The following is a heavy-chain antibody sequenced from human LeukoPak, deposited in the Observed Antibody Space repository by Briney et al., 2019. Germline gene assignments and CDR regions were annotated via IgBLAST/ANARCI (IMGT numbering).Heavy chain of an antibody. CDR2: IRYDGSNK. Sequence: GGSLRLSCAASGFTFSSYGMHWVRQAPGKGLEWVAFIRYDGSNKYYADSVKGRFTISRDNSKNTLYLQMNSLRAEDTAVYYCAKVQGVTIFGVVSDWGQGTLVTVSS. V-gene: IGHV3-30*02. D-gene: IGHD3-3*01. CDR3: AKVQGVTIFGVVSD. CDR1: GFTFSSYG. J-gene: IGHJ4*02.